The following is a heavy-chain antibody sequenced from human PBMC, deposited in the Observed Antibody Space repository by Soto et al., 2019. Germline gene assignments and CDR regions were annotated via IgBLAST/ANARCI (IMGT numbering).Heavy chain of an antibody. CDR3: AKPSNYDFWSGYPDY. Sequence: GGSLRLSCAASGFTFSSYGMHWVRQAPGKGLEWVAVISYDGSNKYYADSVKGRFTISRDNSKNTLYLQMNSLRAEDTAVYYCAKPSNYDFWSGYPDYWGQGTLVTVSS. CDR2: ISYDGSNK. D-gene: IGHD3-3*01. V-gene: IGHV3-30*18. CDR1: GFTFSSYG. J-gene: IGHJ4*02.